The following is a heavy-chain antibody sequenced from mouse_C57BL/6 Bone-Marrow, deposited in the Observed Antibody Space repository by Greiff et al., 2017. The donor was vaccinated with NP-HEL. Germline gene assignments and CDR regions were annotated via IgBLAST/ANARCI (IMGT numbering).Heavy chain of an antibody. J-gene: IGHJ1*03. CDR2: ISDGGSYT. D-gene: IGHD1-1*01. V-gene: IGHV5-4*03. CDR1: GFTFSSYA. CDR3: ASENYYGSSYDWYFDV. Sequence: EVNLVESGGGLVKPGGSLKLSCAASGFTFSSYAMSWVRQTPEKRLEWVATISDGGSYTYYPDNVKGRFTISRDNAKNNLYLQLSHLKSEDTAMYYCASENYYGSSYDWYFDVWGTGTTVTVSS.